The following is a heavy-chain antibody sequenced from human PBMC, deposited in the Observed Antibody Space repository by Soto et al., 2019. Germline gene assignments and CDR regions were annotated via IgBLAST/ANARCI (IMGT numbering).Heavy chain of an antibody. CDR2: IVVGSGNT. V-gene: IGHV1-58*02. CDR3: AADRVGGYCSSTSCYGALMDV. Sequence: SVKVSCKASGFTFTSSAMQWVRQARGQRLEWIGWIVVGSGNTNYAQKFQERVTITRDMSTSTAYMELSSLRSEDTAVYYCAADRVGGYCSSTSCYGALMDVWGQGTTVTVSS. J-gene: IGHJ6*02. D-gene: IGHD2-2*01. CDR1: GFTFTSSA.